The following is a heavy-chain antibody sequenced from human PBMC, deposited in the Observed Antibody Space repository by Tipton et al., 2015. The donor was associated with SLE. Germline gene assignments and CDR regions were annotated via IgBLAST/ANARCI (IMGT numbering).Heavy chain of an antibody. J-gene: IGHJ1*01. Sequence: TLSLTCTVSGGSISSGGYYWSWIRQHPGKGLEWIGSIYHSGSTNYNPSLKSRVTISGDTSKNQFSLKLSSVTAADTAVYYCARGRWQEYFQHWGQGTLVTVSS. CDR2: IYHSGST. V-gene: IGHV4-39*07. CDR1: GGSISSGGYY. D-gene: IGHD5-24*01. CDR3: ARGRWQEYFQH.